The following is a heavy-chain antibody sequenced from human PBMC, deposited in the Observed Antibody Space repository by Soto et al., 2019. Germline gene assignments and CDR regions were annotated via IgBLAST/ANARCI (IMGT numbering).Heavy chain of an antibody. D-gene: IGHD3-22*01. CDR1: GFTVSNNY. CDR3: KSNSTADSH. Sequence: EVQLVESGGGLIQPGGSLRLSCAASGFTVSNNYMSWVRQAPGKGLEWVSLIYRRGNTLYADPVRGRFTLSRDGSKNTLYLQMNSLPAEDNAGHYCKSNSTADSHLGQGTLVTVSS. CDR2: IYRRGNT. V-gene: IGHV3-53*01. J-gene: IGHJ4*02.